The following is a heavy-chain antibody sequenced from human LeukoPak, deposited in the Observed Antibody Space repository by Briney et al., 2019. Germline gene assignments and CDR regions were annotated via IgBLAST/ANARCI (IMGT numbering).Heavy chain of an antibody. CDR3: ARDGIAAAPSFYYYYYYMDV. V-gene: IGHV1-2*02. D-gene: IGHD6-13*01. Sequence: ASVKVSCKASGYTFTGYYMHWVRQAPGQGLEWMGWINPNSGGTNYAQKFQGRVTMTRDTSISTAFMELSRLRSDDTAVCYCARDGIAAAPSFYYYYYYMDVWGKGTTVTVSS. CDR1: GYTFTGYY. J-gene: IGHJ6*03. CDR2: INPNSGGT.